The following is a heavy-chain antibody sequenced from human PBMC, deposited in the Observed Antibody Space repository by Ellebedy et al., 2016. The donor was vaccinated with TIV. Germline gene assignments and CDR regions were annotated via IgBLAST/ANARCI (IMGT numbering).Heavy chain of an antibody. Sequence: GESLKISCAVSGFTFSSQAMTWVRQAAGKGLEWVSGISGTGGGTYYADSVKGRFTISRDNSKNTLYLEMNSLRPEDTAVYYCAKGPKYGDVWGQGTTVTVSS. CDR2: ISGTGGGT. CDR1: GFTFSSQA. V-gene: IGHV3-23*01. J-gene: IGHJ6*02. CDR3: AKGPKYGDV. D-gene: IGHD2-8*01.